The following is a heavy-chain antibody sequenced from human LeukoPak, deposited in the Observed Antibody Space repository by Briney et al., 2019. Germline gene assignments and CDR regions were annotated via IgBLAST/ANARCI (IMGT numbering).Heavy chain of an antibody. Sequence: GRSLRLSCAASGFTFDDYAMHWVRQAPGKGLVWVSGISWNSGSIGYADSVKGRFTISRDNAKNSLYLQMNSLTAEDMALYYFAKGYRSTYSHYVDLWGKRNTVTVSS. CDR1: GFTFDDYA. J-gene: IGHJ6*03. V-gene: IGHV3-9*03. CDR3: AKGYRSTYSHYVDL. CDR2: ISWNSGSI. D-gene: IGHD1-1*01.